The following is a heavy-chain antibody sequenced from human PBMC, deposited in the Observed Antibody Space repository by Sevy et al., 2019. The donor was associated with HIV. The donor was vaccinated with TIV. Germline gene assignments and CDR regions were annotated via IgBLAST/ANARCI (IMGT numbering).Heavy chain of an antibody. D-gene: IGHD1-26*01. J-gene: IGHJ3*02. V-gene: IGHV3-30-3*01. CDR2: ISYDGSNK. Sequence: GGSLRLSCAASGFTFSSYAMHWVRQAPGKGLEWVAVISYDGSNKYYADSVKGRFTISRDNSKNTLYLQMNSLRAEDTAVYYCARVRRSGSYRPNDAFDIWGQGTMVTVSS. CDR1: GFTFSSYA. CDR3: ARVRRSGSYRPNDAFDI.